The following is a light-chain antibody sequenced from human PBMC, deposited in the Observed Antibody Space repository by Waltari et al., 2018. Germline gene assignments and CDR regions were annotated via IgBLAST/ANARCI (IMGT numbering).Light chain of an antibody. Sequence: IVLTQSPATLSLSPGERATLSCSASQSVSSYLAWYQQRPGQAPRLLIYDASNRATGIPARFSGSGSGTDFTLTISSLEPEDFAVYYCQQRSNWPPYTFGQGTKLEIK. CDR2: DAS. J-gene: IGKJ2*01. CDR3: QQRSNWPPYT. CDR1: QSVSSY. V-gene: IGKV3-11*01.